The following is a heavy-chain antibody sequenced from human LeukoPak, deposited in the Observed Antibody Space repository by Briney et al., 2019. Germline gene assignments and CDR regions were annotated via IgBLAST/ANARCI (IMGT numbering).Heavy chain of an antibody. CDR1: GYTFTSYD. D-gene: IGHD1-26*01. J-gene: IGHJ4*02. CDR2: MNPNSGNT. V-gene: IGHV1-8*01. Sequence: GASVKVSCKASGYTFTSYDINWVRQATGQGLEWMGWMNPNSGNTGYAQKFQGRVTMTEDTSTDTAYMELSSLRSEDTAVYYCATGVWWDLDSVAHPDYWGQGTLVTVSS. CDR3: ATGVWWDLDSVAHPDY.